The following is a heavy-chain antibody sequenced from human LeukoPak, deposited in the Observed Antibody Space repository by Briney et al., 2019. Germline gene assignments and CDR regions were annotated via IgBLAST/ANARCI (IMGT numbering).Heavy chain of an antibody. D-gene: IGHD3-22*01. V-gene: IGHV4-59*01. J-gene: IGHJ4*02. CDR2: IYYSGST. CDR3: ARDDSSGYYDY. CDR1: GGSISSYY. Sequence: SETLSLTCTVSGGSISSYYWSWTRQPPGKGLGWIGYIYYSGSTNYNPSFKSRVTISVDTSKNQFSLKLSSVTAADTAVYYCARDDSSGYYDYWGQGTLVTVSS.